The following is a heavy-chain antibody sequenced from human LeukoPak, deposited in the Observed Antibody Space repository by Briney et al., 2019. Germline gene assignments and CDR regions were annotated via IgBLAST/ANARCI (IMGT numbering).Heavy chain of an antibody. CDR1: GFTISIYA. D-gene: IGHD3-22*01. J-gene: IGHJ4*02. Sequence: GGSLRLSCAASGFTISIYAMSWVRQAPGKGLQWVSSITSHGDSTWYVDSVQGRFTITRDNSENTLYLQMHSLRAEDTAVYYCARDRPNYYGSDGHYYRRDGDYWGRGTLVSVSS. V-gene: IGHV3-23*01. CDR3: ARDRPNYYGSDGHYYRRDGDY. CDR2: ITSHGDST.